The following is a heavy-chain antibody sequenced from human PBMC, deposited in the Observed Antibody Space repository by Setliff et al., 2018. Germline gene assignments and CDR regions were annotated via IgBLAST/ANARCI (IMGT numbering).Heavy chain of an antibody. CDR2: IYYSGST. CDR1: GGSISSSSYY. D-gene: IGHD6-19*01. V-gene: IGHV4-39*01. CDR3: ARLGGRSGSGGFYYYYYYMDV. J-gene: IGHJ6*03. Sequence: SETLSLTCTVSGGSISSSSYYWGWIRQPPGKGLEWIGSIYYSGSTYYNPSLKSRVTISVDTSKNQFSLKLSSVTAADTAVYYCARLGGRSGSGGFYYYYYYMDVWGKGTTVTVSS.